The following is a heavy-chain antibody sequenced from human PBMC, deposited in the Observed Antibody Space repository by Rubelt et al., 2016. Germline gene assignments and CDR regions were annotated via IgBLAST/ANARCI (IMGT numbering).Heavy chain of an antibody. Sequence: DSVKGRFTISRDSCKKTLYLQMNSLRAEDTAVYYCARGLVAVAGTVFDYWGQGTLVTVSS. CDR3: ARGLVAVAGTVFDY. D-gene: IGHD6-19*01. J-gene: IGHJ4*02. V-gene: IGHV3-53*05.